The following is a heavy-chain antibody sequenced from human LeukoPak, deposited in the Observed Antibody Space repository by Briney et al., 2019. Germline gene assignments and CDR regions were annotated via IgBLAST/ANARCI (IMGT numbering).Heavy chain of an antibody. Sequence: ASVKVSCKVSGYTLTELSMHWVRQAPGKGLEWMGGFDPEDGETIYAQKFQGRATITTDESTSTAYMELSSLRSEDTAVYYCARGGVGIKEQNFDHWGQGTLVTVSS. D-gene: IGHD1-26*01. CDR1: GYTLTELS. CDR2: FDPEDGET. V-gene: IGHV1-24*01. CDR3: ARGGVGIKEQNFDH. J-gene: IGHJ4*02.